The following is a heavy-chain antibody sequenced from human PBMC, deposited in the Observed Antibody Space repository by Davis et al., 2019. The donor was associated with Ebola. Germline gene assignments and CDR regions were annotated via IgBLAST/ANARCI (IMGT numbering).Heavy chain of an antibody. J-gene: IGHJ5*02. V-gene: IGHV2-5*02. Sequence: SGPTLVKPTQTLTLTCTFSGFSLSTSGVGVGWVRQPPGKALEWLALIYWDDDKRYSPSLKSRLTITKDTSKNQVVLTMTNMDPVDTATYYCARIQGDYRNYWFDPWGQGTLVTVSS. CDR2: IYWDDDK. CDR3: ARIQGDYRNYWFDP. D-gene: IGHD4-11*01. CDR1: GFSLSTSGVG.